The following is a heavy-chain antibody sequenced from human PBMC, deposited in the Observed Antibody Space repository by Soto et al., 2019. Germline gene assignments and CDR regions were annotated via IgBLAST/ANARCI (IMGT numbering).Heavy chain of an antibody. CDR3: ARDARNPDYDY. CDR2: IHGTRSII. D-gene: IGHD3-16*01. J-gene: IGHJ4*02. CDR1: GFTFSSHA. V-gene: IGHV3-48*02. Sequence: EVQLVESGGGLVQPGGSLKLSCAVSGFTFSSHAMNWVRQAPGKGLEWVAYIHGTRSIIYYAGSVKGRFTISRDNAKNSLYLQMDSLRDEDTALYYCARDARNPDYDYWGQGTLVTVSS.